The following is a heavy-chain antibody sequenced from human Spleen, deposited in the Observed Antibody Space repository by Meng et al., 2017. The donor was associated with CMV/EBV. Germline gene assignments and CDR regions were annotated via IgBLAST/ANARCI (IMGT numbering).Heavy chain of an antibody. V-gene: IGHV3-11*04. D-gene: IGHD6-13*01. J-gene: IGHJ5*02. Sequence: GESLKISCAASGFRFSDYYMAWIRQAPGKGLEWVSYISGPSSAINYADSVKGRFTISRDNARNSLFLEMRSLRVEDTAVYYCAREGRWYGWFDPWGQGTLVTVSS. CDR3: AREGRWYGWFDP. CDR1: GFRFSDYY. CDR2: ISGPSSAI.